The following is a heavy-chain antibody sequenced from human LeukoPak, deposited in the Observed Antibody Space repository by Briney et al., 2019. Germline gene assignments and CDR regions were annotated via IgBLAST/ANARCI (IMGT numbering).Heavy chain of an antibody. CDR1: GFTFSSYG. J-gene: IGHJ5*02. Sequence: GRSLRLSCAASGFTFSSYGMHWVRQAPGKGLEWVAVISYDGSNKYYADSVKGRFTISRDNAKNALYLQMNSLRAEDTAVYYCARALITMVRGVNWFDPWGQGTLVTVSS. V-gene: IGHV3-30*03. CDR2: ISYDGSNK. D-gene: IGHD3-10*01. CDR3: ARALITMVRGVNWFDP.